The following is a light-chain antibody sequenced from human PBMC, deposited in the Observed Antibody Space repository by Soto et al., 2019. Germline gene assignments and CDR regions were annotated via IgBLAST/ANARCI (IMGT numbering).Light chain of an antibody. V-gene: IGKV3-11*01. CDR3: QQRSDWPLT. J-gene: IGKJ4*01. CDR2: DAS. Sequence: EIVLTQSPTTLSLSPGERATLSCRASQSVSSYFAWYQQKPGQAPRLLIYDASTGAADIPARFSGSGSGTDFTLTISSLEPEDFAVYYCQQRSDWPLTFGGGTKVEIK. CDR1: QSVSSY.